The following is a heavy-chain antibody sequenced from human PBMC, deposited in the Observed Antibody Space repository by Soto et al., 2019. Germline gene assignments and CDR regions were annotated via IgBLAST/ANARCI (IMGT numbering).Heavy chain of an antibody. CDR2: ISYDGSKK. V-gene: IGHV3-30*18. D-gene: IGHD6-13*01. CDR3: AKDARFNSSWNLDY. Sequence: QVQLVESGGGVVQPRRSLRLSCAASGFTFSSNGMHWVRQAPGKGLEWVTVISYDGSKKYYADPVKGRFTISRDNSKNTLYLEMNSLRAEDTAVYYCAKDARFNSSWNLDYWGQGTLVTVSS. J-gene: IGHJ4*02. CDR1: GFTFSSNG.